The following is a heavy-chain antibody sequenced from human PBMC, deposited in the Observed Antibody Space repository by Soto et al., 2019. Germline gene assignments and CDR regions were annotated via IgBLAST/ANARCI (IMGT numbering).Heavy chain of an antibody. CDR1: GGSISSGGYY. Sequence: SETLSLTCTVSGGSISSGGYYWSWIRQHPGKGLEWIGYIYYSGSTYYNPSLKSRVTISVDTSKNQFSLKLSSVTAADTAVYYGARASGSYSGNWFDPWGQGTLVTVSS. J-gene: IGHJ5*02. D-gene: IGHD1-26*01. CDR3: ARASGSYSGNWFDP. V-gene: IGHV4-31*03. CDR2: IYYSGST.